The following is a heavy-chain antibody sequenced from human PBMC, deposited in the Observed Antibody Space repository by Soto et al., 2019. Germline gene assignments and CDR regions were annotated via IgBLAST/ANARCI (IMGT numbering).Heavy chain of an antibody. V-gene: IGHV3-11*01. J-gene: IGHJ6*02. D-gene: IGHD3-10*01. CDR2: ISSSGSSI. Sequence: QVQLVESGGGLVKPGGSLRLSCAASGLTFSDCYMNWIRQAPGKVLEWVSYISSSGSSINYAGSVKGRSTTSRDNAKNSLYLQMNSLRAEDTAMYYCARVRFGEWGYAMDVWGQGTTVIVSS. CDR3: ARVRFGEWGYAMDV. CDR1: GLTFSDCY.